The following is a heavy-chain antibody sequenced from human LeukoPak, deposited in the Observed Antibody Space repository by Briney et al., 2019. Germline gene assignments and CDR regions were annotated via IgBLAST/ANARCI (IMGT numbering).Heavy chain of an antibody. CDR1: GFTFSSYS. Sequence: GGSLRLSCAASGFTFSSYSMNWVRQAPGKGLEWVSYISSSSSTIYYADSVKGRFTISRDNAKNSLYLQMNSLRAEDTAVYYCAPYGSGSYYYYMDVWGKGTTVTVSS. CDR2: ISSSSSTI. CDR3: APYGSGSYYYYMDV. J-gene: IGHJ6*03. D-gene: IGHD3-10*01. V-gene: IGHV3-48*04.